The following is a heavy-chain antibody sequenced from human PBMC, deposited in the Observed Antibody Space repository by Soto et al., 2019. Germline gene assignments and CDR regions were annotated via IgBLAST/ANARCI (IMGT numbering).Heavy chain of an antibody. Sequence: QVQLVQSGAEVKKPGASVKVSCKASGYIFTSYGICCVRQAPGQGLEWVGSVSTYNGNTKYAQKLQGRVTMSTDTTESIAYMELRSHRSDDTAVYYCARDSGQWLVSDCGKGTLVTVSS. D-gene: IGHD6-19*01. J-gene: IGHJ1*01. CDR1: GYIFTSYG. CDR2: VSTYNGNT. V-gene: IGHV1-18*01. CDR3: ARDSGQWLVSD.